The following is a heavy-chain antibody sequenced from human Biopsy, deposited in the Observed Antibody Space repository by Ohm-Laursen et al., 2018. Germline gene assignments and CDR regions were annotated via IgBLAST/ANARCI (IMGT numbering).Heavy chain of an antibody. Sequence: GSLRLSCSASGFTFSTYAMSWVRQAPGKGLEWVSSITSSGASTDFADSVKGRFTISRDNSKNTLYLQMNSLRAEDTAVYYCALAAAQTVTHFDYWGQGTLVTVSS. CDR2: ITSSGAST. CDR3: ALAAAQTVTHFDY. J-gene: IGHJ4*02. CDR1: GFTFSTYA. V-gene: IGHV3-23*01. D-gene: IGHD4-17*01.